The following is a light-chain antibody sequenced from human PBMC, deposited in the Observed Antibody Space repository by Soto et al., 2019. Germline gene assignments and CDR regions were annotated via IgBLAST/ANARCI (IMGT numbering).Light chain of an antibody. CDR3: SSKTTTSSLGV. J-gene: IGLJ3*02. V-gene: IGLV2-14*01. CDR2: DVN. CDR1: TSDIGSYNY. Sequence: QSALTQPASVSGSPGQSITISCTGTTSDIGSYNYVAWYQQHPGKAPKLMIFDVNRRPSGISSRFSGSKSGNTASLTISGLQAEDAADYYCSSKTTTSSLGVLGGGTKLTVL.